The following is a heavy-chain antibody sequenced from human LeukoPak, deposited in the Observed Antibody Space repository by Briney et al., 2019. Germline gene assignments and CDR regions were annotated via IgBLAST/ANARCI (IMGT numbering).Heavy chain of an antibody. J-gene: IGHJ3*01. CDR1: GASLNDYW. Sequence: SETLSLTCAIYGASLNDYWWTWVRQPPGAGLEWIGEVTDGGYTYYKSSLKSRVSISVDISKNQFSLRLPSVTDADTGMYFYVRITARGGSDDAFDVWGQGTMIIVSS. CDR2: VTDGGYT. CDR3: VRITARGGSDDAFDV. V-gene: IGHV4-34*01. D-gene: IGHD2-15*01.